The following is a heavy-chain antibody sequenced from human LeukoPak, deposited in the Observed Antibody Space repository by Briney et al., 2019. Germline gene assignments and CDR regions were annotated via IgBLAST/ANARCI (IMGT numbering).Heavy chain of an antibody. Sequence: KSSETLSLTCAVYGGSFSGYYWSWIRQPPGKGLEWIGEINHSGSTNYNPSLKSRVTISVDTSKNQFSLKLSSVTAADTAVYNCARGRLGVYIVVVPAAIGGIWFDPWGQGTLVTVSS. CDR3: ARGRLGVYIVVVPAAIGGIWFDP. CDR1: GGSFSGYY. CDR2: INHSGST. J-gene: IGHJ5*02. V-gene: IGHV4-34*01. D-gene: IGHD2-2*01.